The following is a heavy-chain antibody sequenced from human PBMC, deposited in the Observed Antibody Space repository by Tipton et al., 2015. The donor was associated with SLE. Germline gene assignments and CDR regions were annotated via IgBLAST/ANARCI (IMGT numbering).Heavy chain of an antibody. D-gene: IGHD6-6*01. CDR3: AREGRREQLALDY. V-gene: IGHV4-34*01. J-gene: IGHJ4*02. Sequence: TLSLTCAVYGGSFSGYYWSWIRQPPGKGLEWIGSIYYSGSTYCNPSLKSQVTISVDTSKNQFSLKLSSVTAADTAVYYCAREGRREQLALDYWGQGTLVTVSS. CDR2: IYYSGST. CDR1: GGSFSGYY.